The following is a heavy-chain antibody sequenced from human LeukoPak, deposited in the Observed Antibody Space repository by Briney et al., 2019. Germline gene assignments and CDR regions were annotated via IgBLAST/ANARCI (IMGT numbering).Heavy chain of an antibody. CDR1: GFTFSSHW. D-gene: IGHD1-14*01. J-gene: IGHJ3*02. CDR3: ARVRLQPRTLLDDAFDI. V-gene: IGHV3-74*01. CDR2: INSDGSST. Sequence: GGSLRLSCAASGFTFSSHWMHWVRQAPGKGLVWVSRINSDGSSTSYADSVKGRFTISRDNAKNTLYLQMNSLRAEDTAVYYCARVRLQPRTLLDDAFDIWGQGTMVTVSS.